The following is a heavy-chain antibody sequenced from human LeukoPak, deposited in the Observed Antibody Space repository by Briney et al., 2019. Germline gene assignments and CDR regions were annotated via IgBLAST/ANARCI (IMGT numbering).Heavy chain of an antibody. CDR1: GWSFSGYY. V-gene: IGHV4-34*01. Sequence: SETLSLTCAVYGWSFSGYYWGWIRQPPGKGLEWLGEINQSGTTNYNPVPNSRVTISVGGSKNQFSLNVNSVTDAETAVYYSARGRVGIRYSSGWYKTPFDYWGQGTPVTVSS. D-gene: IGHD6-19*01. CDR3: ARGRVGIRYSSGWYKTPFDY. J-gene: IGHJ4*02. CDR2: INQSGTT.